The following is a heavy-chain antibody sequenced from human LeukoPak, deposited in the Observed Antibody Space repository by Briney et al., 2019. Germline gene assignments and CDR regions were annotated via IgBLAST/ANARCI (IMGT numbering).Heavy chain of an antibody. V-gene: IGHV3-11*01. CDR1: GFTFSDYY. CDR3: ARRVVTAIRDAFDI. CDR2: ISSSGSTI. D-gene: IGHD2-21*02. Sequence: PGGSLRLSCAASGFTFSDYYMTWIRQAPGKGLEWVSYISSSGSTIYYADSVKGRFTISRDNAKNSLYLQMNSLRAEGTAVYYCARRVVTAIRDAFDIWGQGTMVTVSS. J-gene: IGHJ3*02.